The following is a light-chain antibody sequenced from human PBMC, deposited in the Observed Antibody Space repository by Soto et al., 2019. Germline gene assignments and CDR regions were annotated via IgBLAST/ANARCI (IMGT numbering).Light chain of an antibody. CDR3: CSYSGSYPWV. Sequence: QSALTQPRSVSGSPGPSVTISCTGTSSDVGGYNYVSWYQQHPGKAPKLMIYDVSKWPSGVPDRFSGSKSGNTASLTISGLQAEDEADYYCCSYSGSYPWVFGGGTKRTVL. V-gene: IGLV2-11*01. J-gene: IGLJ3*02. CDR1: SSDVGGYNY. CDR2: DVS.